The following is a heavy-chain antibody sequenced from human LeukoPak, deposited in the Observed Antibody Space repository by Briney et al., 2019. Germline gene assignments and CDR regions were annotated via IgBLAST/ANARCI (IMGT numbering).Heavy chain of an antibody. J-gene: IGHJ4*02. CDR1: GFTFSSYG. CDR2: IWYDGSNK. Sequence: GGSLRLSCAASGFTFSSYGMHWVRQAPGKGLEWVAVIWYDGSNKYYADSVKGRFTVSRDNSKRSLYLHLTSLTPEDTALYYCAKDSFVGTTSFLDSWGQGTLVIVSS. CDR3: AKDSFVGTTSFLDS. D-gene: IGHD1-26*01. V-gene: IGHV3-33*03.